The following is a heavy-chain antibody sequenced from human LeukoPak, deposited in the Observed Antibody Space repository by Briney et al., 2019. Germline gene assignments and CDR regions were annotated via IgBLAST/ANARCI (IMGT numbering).Heavy chain of an antibody. CDR2: ISGSGGNT. D-gene: IGHD4-17*01. CDR3: ATEKRSTTAYDY. CDR1: GFTFSTYV. V-gene: IGHV3-23*01. Sequence: PGGSLRLSCAASGFTFSTYVMSWVRQAPRKGLGWVSDISGSGGNTHYADSVKGRFTISRDNSKNTLYLQMNSLRAEDTALYYCATEKRSTTAYDYWGQGTLVTVSS. J-gene: IGHJ4*02.